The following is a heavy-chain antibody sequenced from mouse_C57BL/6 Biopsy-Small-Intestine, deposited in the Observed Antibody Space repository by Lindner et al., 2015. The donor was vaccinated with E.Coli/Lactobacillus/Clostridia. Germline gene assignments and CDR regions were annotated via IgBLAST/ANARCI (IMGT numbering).Heavy chain of an antibody. J-gene: IGHJ3*02. V-gene: IGHV1-66*01. D-gene: IGHD2-1*01. CDR1: GYTLTSTY. CDR3: ARNRGMVINDTLDL. Sequence: SVKVSCKASGYTLTSTYIQWVRQAPGQGLEWMGLINPSSGMTLYAQKFQGRVTLTSDTSTGTVYMELTSLRSADTAVFYCARNRGMVINDTLDLWGQGTLVTVSS. CDR2: INPSSGMT.